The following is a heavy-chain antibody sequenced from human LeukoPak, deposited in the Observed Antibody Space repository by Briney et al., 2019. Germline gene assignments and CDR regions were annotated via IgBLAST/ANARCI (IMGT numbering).Heavy chain of an antibody. CDR1: GFTVSSYA. Sequence: PSGGSLRLSCAASGFTVSSYAMHWVRQPIGKGLEWVSALGIAGDTFYPGSVKGRFTISRENARNSLYLQMNSLRAEDTAMYYCARQMQSHGNFDSWGQGTLDTVSS. CDR3: ARQMQSHGNFDS. D-gene: IGHD1-26*01. V-gene: IGHV3-13*01. CDR2: LGIAGDT. J-gene: IGHJ4*02.